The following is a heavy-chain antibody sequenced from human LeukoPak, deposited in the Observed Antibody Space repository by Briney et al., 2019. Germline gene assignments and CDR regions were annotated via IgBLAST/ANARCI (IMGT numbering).Heavy chain of an antibody. CDR3: TTDGPKYCSSTSCLYYYGMDV. J-gene: IGHJ6*02. D-gene: IGHD2-2*01. Sequence: GGSLRLSCAASGFTFSSYAMTWVRQAPGKGLEWVGRIKSKTDGGTTDYAAPVKGRFTISRDDSKNTLYLQMNSLKTEDTAVYYCTTDGPKYCSSTSCLYYYGMDVWGQGTTVTVSS. CDR2: IKSKTDGGTT. CDR1: GFTFSSYA. V-gene: IGHV3-15*01.